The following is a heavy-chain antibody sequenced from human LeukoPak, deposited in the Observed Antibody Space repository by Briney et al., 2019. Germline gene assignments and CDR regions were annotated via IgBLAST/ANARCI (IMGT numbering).Heavy chain of an antibody. D-gene: IGHD3-22*01. CDR1: GFTFSSYG. V-gene: IGHV3-48*01. Sequence: PGGSLRLSCAASGFTFSSYGMYWVRQAPGKGLEWVSYISSSSSTIYYADSVKGRFTISRDNAKNSLYLQMNSLRAEDTAVYYCARGGGGRAMIVVVDYDYWGQGTLVTVSS. CDR2: ISSSSSTI. J-gene: IGHJ4*02. CDR3: ARGGGGRAMIVVVDYDY.